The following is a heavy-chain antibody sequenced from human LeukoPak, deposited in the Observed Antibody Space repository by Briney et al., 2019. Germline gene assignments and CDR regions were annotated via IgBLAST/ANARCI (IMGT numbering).Heavy chain of an antibody. CDR3: ARANPLYCSSTTCLFDY. V-gene: IGHV1-2*06. CDR2: INPNSGDT. CDR1: GYTFTGYY. J-gene: IGHJ4*02. D-gene: IGHD2-2*01. Sequence: ASVKVPCKASGYTFTGYYMHWLRQAPGQGFEWMGRINPNSGDTNYAQKFQGRVTMTRDTSISTAHMELSRLRSDDTAVYYCARANPLYCSSTTCLFDYWGQGTLVTVSS.